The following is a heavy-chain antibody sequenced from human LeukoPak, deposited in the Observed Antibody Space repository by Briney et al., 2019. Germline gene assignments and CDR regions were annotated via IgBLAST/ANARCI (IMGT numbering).Heavy chain of an antibody. CDR2: INYRGSA. CDR3: ARDTVPGDSFDI. Sequence: SETLSLTCTVSGGSISSVDYYWSWIRQYPGTGLEWIGYINYRGSAYYNPSLKSRVTISVDTSKNQFSLKLTSMTAADTAVYYCARDTVPGDSFDIWGQGTMVTVSS. J-gene: IGHJ3*02. V-gene: IGHV4-31*03. CDR1: GGSISSVDYY.